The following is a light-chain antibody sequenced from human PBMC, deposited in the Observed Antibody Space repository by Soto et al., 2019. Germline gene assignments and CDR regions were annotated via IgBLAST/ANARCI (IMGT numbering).Light chain of an antibody. Sequence: EIVMTQSPATLSLSPGEGATLSCRASQTVGWSLAWYQQKRGQAPRLLIYGASTRVAGIPARFSGSGSGTEFTLTISSLQSEDCAIYYCQQYHTWPITFGGGTKVDIK. CDR2: GAS. V-gene: IGKV3-15*01. CDR3: QQYHTWPIT. J-gene: IGKJ4*01. CDR1: QTVGWS.